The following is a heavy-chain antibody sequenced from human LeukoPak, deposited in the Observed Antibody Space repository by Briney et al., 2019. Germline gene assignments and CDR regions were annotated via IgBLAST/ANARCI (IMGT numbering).Heavy chain of an antibody. CDR3: ARDGYCSGGSCYPTDY. V-gene: IGHV1-3*01. Sequence: ASVKVSCKASGYTFTSYAMHWVRQAPGRRLEWMGWINAGNGNTKYSQKFQGRVTITRDTSASTAYMELSSLRSEDTAVYYCARDGYCSGGSCYPTDYWGQGTLVTVSS. CDR2: INAGNGNT. D-gene: IGHD2-15*01. CDR1: GYTFTSYA. J-gene: IGHJ4*02.